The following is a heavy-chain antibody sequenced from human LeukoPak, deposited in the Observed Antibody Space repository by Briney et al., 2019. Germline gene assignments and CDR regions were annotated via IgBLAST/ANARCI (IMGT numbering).Heavy chain of an antibody. CDR2: ISYDGSNK. D-gene: IGHD2-2*01. CDR3: ARGPEGDCSSTSCYYYYYMDV. V-gene: IGHV3-30*01. J-gene: IGHJ6*03. CDR1: GFTFSSYA. Sequence: GGSLRLSCAASGFTFSSYAMHWVRQAPGKGLEWVAVISYDGSNKYYADSVKGRFTISRDNSKNTLYLQMNSLRAGDTAVYYCARGPEGDCSSTSCYYYYYMDVWGKGTTVTVSS.